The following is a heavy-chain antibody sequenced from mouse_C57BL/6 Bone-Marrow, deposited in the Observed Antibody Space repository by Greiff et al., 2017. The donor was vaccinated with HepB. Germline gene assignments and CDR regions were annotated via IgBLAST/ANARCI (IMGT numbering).Heavy chain of an antibody. CDR2: IYPGDGDT. D-gene: IGHD2-1*01. CDR3: AVYGSYDY. CDR1: GYAFSSSW. V-gene: IGHV1-82*01. J-gene: IGHJ2*01. Sequence: VKLMESGPELVKPGASVKISCKASGYAFSSSWMNWVKQRPGKGLEWIGRIYPGDGDTNYNGKFKGKATLTADKSSSTAYMQLSSLTSEDSAVYFCAVYGSYDYWGQGNTLTVSS.